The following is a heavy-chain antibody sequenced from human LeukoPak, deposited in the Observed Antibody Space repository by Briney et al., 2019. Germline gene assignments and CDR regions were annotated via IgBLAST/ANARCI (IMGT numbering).Heavy chain of an antibody. V-gene: IGHV1-18*01. D-gene: IGHD1-26*01. CDR3: ARANSGEWELNAFDI. Sequence: ASVKIPCKASGYTFTSYGISWVRQAPGQGLEWMGWISAYNGNTNYAQKLQGRVTMTTDTSTSTAYMELRSLRSDDTAVYYCARANSGEWELNAFDIWGQGTMVTVSS. CDR2: ISAYNGNT. CDR1: GYTFTSYG. J-gene: IGHJ3*02.